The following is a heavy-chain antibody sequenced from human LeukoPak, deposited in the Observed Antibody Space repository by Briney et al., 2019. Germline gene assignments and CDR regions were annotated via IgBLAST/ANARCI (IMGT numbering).Heavy chain of an antibody. CDR3: AREGEGGSSTFDY. D-gene: IGHD3-10*01. Sequence: SETLSLTCTVSGGSISSSSYYWGWIRQPPGKGLEWIGSIYYSGSTYYNPSLKSRVTISVDTSKNQFSLKLSSVTAADTAVYYCAREGEGGSSTFDYWGQGTLVTVSS. CDR1: GGSISSSSYY. V-gene: IGHV4-39*07. CDR2: IYYSGST. J-gene: IGHJ4*02.